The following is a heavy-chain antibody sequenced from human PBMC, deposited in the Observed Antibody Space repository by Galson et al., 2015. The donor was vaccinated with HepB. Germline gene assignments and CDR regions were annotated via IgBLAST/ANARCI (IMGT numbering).Heavy chain of an antibody. J-gene: IGHJ4*02. V-gene: IGHV3-74*01. CDR3: ARGFWGALNY. D-gene: IGHD3-3*01. CDR1: GFTFSDYW. Sequence: SLRLSCAASGFTFSDYWMHWVRQAPGKGPVCVSLINTDGTGTTYANSVKGRFTISRDNTMNTLYLQINNLRAEDTAVYYCARGFWGALNYWGQGTLVSVSS. CDR2: INTDGTGT.